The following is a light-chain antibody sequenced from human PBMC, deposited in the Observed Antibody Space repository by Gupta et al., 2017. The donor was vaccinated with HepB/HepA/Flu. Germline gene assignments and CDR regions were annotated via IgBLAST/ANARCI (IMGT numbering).Light chain of an antibody. CDR2: AAS. J-gene: IGKJ4*01. CDR1: QSSSSY. Sequence: DIHMTQSSSSLSASVGDRVTITCRANQSSSSYLNWYQQKPGKAPKLLIYAASSLQSGVPERFSGSGSGTDFTLTISSLQPEDFATYYCQQSYRTPITFGGGTKVEIK. V-gene: IGKV1-39*01. CDR3: QQSYRTPIT.